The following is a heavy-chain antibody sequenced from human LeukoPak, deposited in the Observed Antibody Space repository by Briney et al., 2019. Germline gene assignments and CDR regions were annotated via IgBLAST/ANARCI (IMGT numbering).Heavy chain of an antibody. V-gene: IGHV1-69*02. D-gene: IGHD5-18*01. CDR1: GGTFSSYT. J-gene: IGHJ5*02. CDR3: ARNPSGTAMVTS. CDR2: IIPILGIA. Sequence: ASVKASCKASGGTFSSYTISWVRQAPGQGLEWMGRIIPILGIANYAQKFQGRVTITADKSTSTAYMELSSLRSEDTAVYYCARNPSGTAMVTSWGQGTLVTVSS.